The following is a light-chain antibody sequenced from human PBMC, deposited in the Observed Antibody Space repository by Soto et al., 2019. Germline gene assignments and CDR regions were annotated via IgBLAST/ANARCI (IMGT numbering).Light chain of an antibody. Sequence: QSALTQPASVSGSPGQSITISCTGTSDDIGDYNYVSWYQQHPGEAPKLIVYEVSARPSGVSSRFSGSKSANTASLTITGLQAEDEADYYCSSYRTMSSLVFGGGTKLTFL. CDR2: EVS. V-gene: IGLV2-14*01. CDR1: SDDIGDYNY. CDR3: SSYRTMSSLV. J-gene: IGLJ2*01.